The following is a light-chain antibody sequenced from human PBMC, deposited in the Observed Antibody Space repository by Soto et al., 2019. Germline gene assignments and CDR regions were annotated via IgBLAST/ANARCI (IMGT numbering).Light chain of an antibody. CDR3: QQYGSSPPT. CDR1: QSVSSQ. J-gene: IGKJ1*01. CDR2: GAS. V-gene: IGKV3-20*01. Sequence: EIVLTQSPATLSLSPGERATLSCRASQSVSSQLAWYQQKPGQAPRLLIYGASSRATGIPDRFSGSGSGTDFTLTISRLEPEDFAVYYCQQYGSSPPTFGQGTKVDIK.